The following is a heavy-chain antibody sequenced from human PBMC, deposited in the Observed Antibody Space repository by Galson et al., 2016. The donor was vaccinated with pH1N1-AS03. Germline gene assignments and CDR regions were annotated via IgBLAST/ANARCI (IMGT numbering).Heavy chain of an antibody. CDR2: IHHTGSP. J-gene: IGHJ5*02. Sequence: TLSLTCSVFGGSITTEGFYWSWIRQTPEKCLEWLGYIHHTGSPYYNLSLGSRLTMTIDTSRHQFSLTLKSVTAADSAVYYCARTNYGGNSGWFDPWGQGNRVTVSS. D-gene: IGHD4-23*01. CDR1: GGSITTEGFY. CDR3: ARTNYGGNSGWFDP. V-gene: IGHV4-30-4*01.